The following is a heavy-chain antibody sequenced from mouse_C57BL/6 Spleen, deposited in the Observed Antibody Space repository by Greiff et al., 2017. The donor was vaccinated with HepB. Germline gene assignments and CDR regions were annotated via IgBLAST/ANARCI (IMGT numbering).Heavy chain of an antibody. V-gene: IGHV1-9*01. CDR3: ARRDSAFAY. CDR1: GYTFPGYW. CDR2: ILPGSGST. Sequence: VKLQESGAELMKPGASVKLSCKATGYTFPGYWIEWVKQRPGHGLEWIGEILPGSGSTNYNEKFKGTATFTADTSSNTAYMQLSSLTTEDSAIYYCARRDSAFAYWGQGTLVTVAA. J-gene: IGHJ3*01. D-gene: IGHD3-2*01.